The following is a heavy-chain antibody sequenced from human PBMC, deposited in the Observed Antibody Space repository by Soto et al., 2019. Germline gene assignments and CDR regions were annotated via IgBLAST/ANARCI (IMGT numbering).Heavy chain of an antibody. CDR1: GFTFSSYG. CDR2: IWYDGSNK. V-gene: IGHV3-33*01. Sequence: GGSLRLSCAASGFTFSSYGMHWVRQAPGKGLEWVAVIWYDGSNKYYADSVKGRFTISRDNSKNTLCLQMNSLRAEDTAVYYCARDQRFLSNKQQRQDYYYYGMDVWGQGTTVTVSS. D-gene: IGHD6-13*01. J-gene: IGHJ6*02. CDR3: ARDQRFLSNKQQRQDYYYYGMDV.